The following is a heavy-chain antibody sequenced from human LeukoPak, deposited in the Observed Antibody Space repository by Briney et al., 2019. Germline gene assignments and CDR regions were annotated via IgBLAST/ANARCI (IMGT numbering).Heavy chain of an antibody. CDR3: ARESHYDFWSGYYEGCYFDY. J-gene: IGHJ4*02. CDR2: IYSGGST. CDR1: GFTVSINY. Sequence: GGSLRLSCAACGFTVSINYMSWVRQAPGKGLEWVSVIYSGGSTYYADSVKGRFTISRDNSKNTLYLQMNSLRAEDTAVYYCARESHYDFWSGYYEGCYFDYWGQGTRVTVSS. V-gene: IGHV3-66*01. D-gene: IGHD3-3*01.